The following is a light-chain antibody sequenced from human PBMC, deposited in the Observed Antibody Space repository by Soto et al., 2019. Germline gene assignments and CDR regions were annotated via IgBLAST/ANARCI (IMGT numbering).Light chain of an antibody. V-gene: IGKV3-20*01. Sequence: EIVLTQSPGTLSLSPGERATLSCRASLSVSSNYLAWYQQKPGQAPRLLIYGASSRATGIPDRFSGSGSGTAFTLTISRLEPEDFVVYYCQQYGSPPWTFGQGPKVEI. CDR3: QQYGSPPWT. CDR1: LSVSSNY. CDR2: GAS. J-gene: IGKJ1*01.